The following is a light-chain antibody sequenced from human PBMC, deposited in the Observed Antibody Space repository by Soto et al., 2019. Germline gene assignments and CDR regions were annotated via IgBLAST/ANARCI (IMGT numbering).Light chain of an antibody. CDR3: FSYTSTTYPV. CDR2: EVS. Sequence: QSVLTQPASVSGSPGQSITISCTGTSSDVGGYNHVSWYQLHPGKAPKLMVYEVSNRPSGVSNRFSGSKSGNTASLTISGLQAEDEADYYCFSYTSTTYPVFGTGPKVTVL. V-gene: IGLV2-14*01. CDR1: SSDVGGYNH. J-gene: IGLJ1*01.